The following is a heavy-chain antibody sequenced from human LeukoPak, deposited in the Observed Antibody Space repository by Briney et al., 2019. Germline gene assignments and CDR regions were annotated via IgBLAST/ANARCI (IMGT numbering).Heavy chain of an antibody. CDR3: AKGLQPSMVLFDY. V-gene: IGHV3-23*01. D-gene: IGHD3-10*01. Sequence: GGSLRLSCTASGFTFSSYAMSWVRQAPGKGLEWVSAISGSGGSTYYADSVKGRFTISRDDSTNTPYLQMNSLRAEDTAVYYCAKGLQPSMVLFDYWGQGTLVTVPS. CDR2: ISGSGGST. J-gene: IGHJ4*02. CDR1: GFTFSSYA.